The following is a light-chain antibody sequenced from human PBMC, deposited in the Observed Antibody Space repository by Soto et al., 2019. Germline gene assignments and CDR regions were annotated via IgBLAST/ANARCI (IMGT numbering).Light chain of an antibody. V-gene: IGKV1-5*03. CDR3: QQYNNYWT. CDR2: KAS. J-gene: IGKJ1*01. CDR1: QSISYW. Sequence: DIQMTQSPSTLSASVGDRVTITCRASQSISYWLAWYQQKPGKAPNLLIYKASSLESGVPSRFSGSGSDTEFTLIISCRHGDDVAAYFRQQYNNYWTFGQGTKVEIK.